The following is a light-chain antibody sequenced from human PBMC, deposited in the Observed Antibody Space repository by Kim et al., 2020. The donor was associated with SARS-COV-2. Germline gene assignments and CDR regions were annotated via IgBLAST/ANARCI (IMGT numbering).Light chain of an antibody. CDR1: INDIGSYKF. CDR2: DVS. CDR3: CSYAGSYTFV. J-gene: IGLJ3*02. Sequence: GQSCTISCTGTINDIGSYKFVSWYQQHPGKAPKLIIFDVSERSTGVPDRFSGSQSANTASLTISGLQPEDESDYYCCSYAGSYTFVFGGGTQLTVL. V-gene: IGLV2-11*03.